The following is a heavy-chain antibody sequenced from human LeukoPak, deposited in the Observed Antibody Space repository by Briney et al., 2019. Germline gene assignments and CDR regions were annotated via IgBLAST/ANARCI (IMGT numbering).Heavy chain of an antibody. J-gene: IGHJ3*02. V-gene: IGHV1-69*04. CDR3: AREPVDVVPGAYDM. Sequence: SVKVSCKASGGTFSSYAISWVRQAPGQGLEWMGRIIPILGIANYAQKFQGRVTITADKSTSTAYMELSSLRSEDTAVYYCAREPVDVVPGAYDMWGQGTMVTVSS. CDR1: GGTFSSYA. CDR2: IIPILGIA. D-gene: IGHD2-15*01.